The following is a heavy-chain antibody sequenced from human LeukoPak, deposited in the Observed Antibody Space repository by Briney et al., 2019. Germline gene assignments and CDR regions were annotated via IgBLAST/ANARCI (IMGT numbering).Heavy chain of an antibody. D-gene: IGHD5-18*01. CDR3: ARDRSAMVYDAFDI. CDR1: GFTFSSYS. Sequence: GGSLRLSRAASGFTFSSYSMNWVRQAPGKGLEWVSSISSSSSYIYYADSVKGRFTISRDNAKNSLYLQMNSLRAEDTAVYYCARDRSAMVYDAFDIWGQGTMVTVSS. J-gene: IGHJ3*02. CDR2: ISSSSSYI. V-gene: IGHV3-21*01.